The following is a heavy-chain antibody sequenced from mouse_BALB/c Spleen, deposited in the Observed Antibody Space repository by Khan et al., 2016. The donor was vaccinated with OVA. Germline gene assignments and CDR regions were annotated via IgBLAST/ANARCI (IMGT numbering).Heavy chain of an antibody. J-gene: IGHJ2*01. CDR2: ISYSGST. CDR1: GYSITSDYA. Sequence: EVQLQESGPGLVKPSQSLSLTCTVTGYSITSDYAWNRIRQFPGNKLEWMGYISYSGSTSYNPSLKSRISITRDTSKNQFFLQLNSVTTEDTATYYCARAYDGYYFDYWGQGTTLTVSS. D-gene: IGHD2-9*01. CDR3: ARAYDGYYFDY. V-gene: IGHV3-2*02.